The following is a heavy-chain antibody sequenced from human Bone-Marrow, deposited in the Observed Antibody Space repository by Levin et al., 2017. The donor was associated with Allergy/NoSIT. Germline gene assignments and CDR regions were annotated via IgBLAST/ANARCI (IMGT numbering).Heavy chain of an antibody. CDR1: GGSISSGGYY. CDR2: IYYSGTT. Sequence: TLSLTCSVSGGSISSGGYYWSWIRQHPGKGLEWIGYIYYSGTTYYNPSLKSRVTISVDTSKNQFSLKLSSVTAADTAVYYCARDLLYSSSSPFGYWGQGTLVTVSS. CDR3: ARDLLYSSSSPFGY. D-gene: IGHD6-6*01. J-gene: IGHJ4*02. V-gene: IGHV4-31*03.